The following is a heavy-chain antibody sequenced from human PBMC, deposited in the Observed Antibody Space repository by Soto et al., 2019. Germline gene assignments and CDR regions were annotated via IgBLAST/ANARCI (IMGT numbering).Heavy chain of an antibody. CDR1: GFTLSNYW. D-gene: IGHD2-15*01. CDR2: IKQEGSEK. CDR3: ARGQGCPDY. J-gene: IGHJ4*02. V-gene: IGHV3-7*01. Sequence: EVQLVESGGGLVQPGGSLRLSCAASGFTLSNYWMTWVRQAPGKGLEWVANIKQEGSEKNYVDSVRGRFTISRDNAQNSLYLQMNSLRADDTAVYYCARGQGCPDYWCQGTLVTVAS.